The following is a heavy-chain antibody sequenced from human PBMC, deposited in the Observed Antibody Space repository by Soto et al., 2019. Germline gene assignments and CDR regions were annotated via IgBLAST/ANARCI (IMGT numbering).Heavy chain of an antibody. CDR3: ARHTYYYDSSGYDY. J-gene: IGHJ4*02. V-gene: IGHV4-39*01. Sequence: SETLSLTCTVSGGSISSSSYYWGWIRQPPGKGLEWIGSIYYSGSTYYNPSLKSRVTISVDMSKNQFSLKLSSVTAADTAVYYCARHTYYYDSSGYDYWGQGTLVTVSS. D-gene: IGHD3-22*01. CDR1: GGSISSSSYY. CDR2: IYYSGST.